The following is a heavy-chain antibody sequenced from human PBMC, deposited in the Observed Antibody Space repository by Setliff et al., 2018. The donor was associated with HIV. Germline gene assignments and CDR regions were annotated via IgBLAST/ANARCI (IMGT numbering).Heavy chain of an antibody. J-gene: IGHJ4*02. CDR2: INPAGGSP. CDR1: GYTFTSYY. D-gene: IGHD3-3*01. V-gene: IGHV1-46*01. CDR3: ARRYYTFLSGYYTDY. Sequence: WASVKVSCKASGYTFTSYYLHWVRQVPGQGFEWMGIINPAGGSPTYTQKFQGGVTMTRDKSTSTVSLELRNLRSDDTALYYCARRYYTFLSGYYTDYWGQGTQVTVSS.